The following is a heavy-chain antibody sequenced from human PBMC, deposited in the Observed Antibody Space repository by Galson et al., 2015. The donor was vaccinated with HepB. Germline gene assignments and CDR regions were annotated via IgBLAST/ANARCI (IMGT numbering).Heavy chain of an antibody. CDR2: ISYDGGNK. J-gene: IGHJ4*02. CDR1: GFTFSSYA. Sequence: SLRLSCAASGFTFSSYAMHWVRQAPGKGLEWVAVISYDGGNKYYADSVKGRFTISRDNSKNTLYLQMNSLRAEDTAVYYCARDRALEQQLVPDYWGQGTLVTVSS. CDR3: ARDRALEQQLVPDY. D-gene: IGHD6-13*01. V-gene: IGHV3-30-3*01.